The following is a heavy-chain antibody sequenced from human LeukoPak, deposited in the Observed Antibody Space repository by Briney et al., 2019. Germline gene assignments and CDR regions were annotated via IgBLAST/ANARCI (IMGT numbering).Heavy chain of an antibody. CDR1: GGSISSYY. J-gene: IGHJ3*02. CDR3: ASGDFAGAFDI. Sequence: SETLSLTCTVSGGSISSYYWSWIRQPPGKGLEWIGEINHSGSTNYNPSLKSRVTISVDTSKNQFSLKLSSVTAADTAVYYCASGDFAGAFDIWGQGTMVTVSS. CDR2: INHSGST. V-gene: IGHV4-34*01.